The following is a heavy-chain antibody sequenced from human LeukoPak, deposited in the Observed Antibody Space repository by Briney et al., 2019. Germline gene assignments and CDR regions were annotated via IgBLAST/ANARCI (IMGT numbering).Heavy chain of an antibody. CDR3: ARGVFWSAYSVTIPHY. CDR1: GYGLGGYS. J-gene: IGHJ4*02. Sequence: ASVKVSCKASGYGLGGYSIHWVRQAPGQGLEWMGCMGCINPNSGDTNYAQKFQGRVTVTRDTSINTAYMELSRLRSDDTAVYFCARGVFWSAYSVTIPHYWGQGSLVSVSS. V-gene: IGHV1-2*02. D-gene: IGHD3-3*01. CDR2: MGCINPNSGDT.